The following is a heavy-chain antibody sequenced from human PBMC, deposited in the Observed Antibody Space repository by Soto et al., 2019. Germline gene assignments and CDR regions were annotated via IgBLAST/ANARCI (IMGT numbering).Heavy chain of an antibody. CDR1: GGIFSNYA. J-gene: IGHJ4*02. CDR3: ARGREKARHYFDY. Sequence: QVQLVQSGAEVKKPGSSVKVSCKASGGIFSNYAISWVRQAPGQGLEWMGGIIPVFGTANYAQKFQGRVTITADESTNTAYMKVSSLRSEDTAVYYCARGREKARHYFDYWGQGTLVTVSS. D-gene: IGHD1-26*01. CDR2: IIPVFGTA. V-gene: IGHV1-69*01.